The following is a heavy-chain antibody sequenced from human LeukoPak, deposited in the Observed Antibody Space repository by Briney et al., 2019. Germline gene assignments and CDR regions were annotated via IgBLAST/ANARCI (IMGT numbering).Heavy chain of an antibody. Sequence: SETLSLTCAVYGGSFSGYYWSWIRQPPGKGLEWIREINHSGSTNYNPSLKSRVTISVDTSKNQFSLKLSSVTAADTAVYYCASGYYYDSSGYYALFDYWGQGTLVTVST. D-gene: IGHD3-22*01. CDR2: INHSGST. J-gene: IGHJ4*02. V-gene: IGHV4-34*01. CDR1: GGSFSGYY. CDR3: ASGYYYDSSGYYALFDY.